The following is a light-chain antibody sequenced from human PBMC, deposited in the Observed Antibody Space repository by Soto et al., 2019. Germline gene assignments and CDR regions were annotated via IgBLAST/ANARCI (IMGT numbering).Light chain of an antibody. J-gene: IGKJ1*01. CDR3: QQSHSTPSWT. CDR1: RSISIY. Sequence: DIPMTQSPSSLSASVGDRVTITCRASRSISIYLNWYQQRPGKAPKLLIYAASSLQSGVPSRFSGSGSGTDFTLTISSLQPEDFATYYCQQSHSTPSWTFGQGTKVEIK. CDR2: AAS. V-gene: IGKV1-39*01.